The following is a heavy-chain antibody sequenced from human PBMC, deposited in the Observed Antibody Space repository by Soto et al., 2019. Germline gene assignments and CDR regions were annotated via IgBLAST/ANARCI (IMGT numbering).Heavy chain of an antibody. Sequence: SQTLSLTCAISGDSVSSNTVAWNWIRQSPSRGLEWLGRTYYRSKWYDDYAESVKSRITINPGTPKNQFSLHLNPVTLEDTAVYYCARVPDRWGQGTLVTVSS. CDR1: GDSVSSNTVA. CDR2: TYYRSKWYD. J-gene: IGHJ5*02. CDR3: ARVPDR. V-gene: IGHV6-1*01. D-gene: IGHD2-2*01.